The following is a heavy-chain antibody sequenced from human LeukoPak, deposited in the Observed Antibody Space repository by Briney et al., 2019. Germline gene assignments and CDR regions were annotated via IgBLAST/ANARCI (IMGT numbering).Heavy chain of an antibody. CDR1: GFTFSAYA. J-gene: IGHJ6*03. D-gene: IGHD2-21*01. CDR3: AKDTWQFAPDYYYYMDV. CDR2: ISGSGDSI. V-gene: IGHV3-23*01. Sequence: GGSLRLSCEASGFTFSAYAMNWVRQAPGKGLEWVSAISGSGDSIYYADSVKGRFTISRDNSKNTLYLQMNSLRAEDTALYYCAKDTWQFAPDYYYYMDVWGKGTTVTVSS.